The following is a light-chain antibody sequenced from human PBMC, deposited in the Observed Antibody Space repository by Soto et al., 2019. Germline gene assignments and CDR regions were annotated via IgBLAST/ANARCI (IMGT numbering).Light chain of an antibody. Sequence: QSVLTQPPSASGSPGQSVTISCTGTSSDVGGYNYVSWYQQHPGKAPKLMIYEVSKRPLGVPDRFSGSKSGNTASLTVSGLQAEDEADYYCSSYAGSNQGVFGTGTKLTVL. J-gene: IGLJ1*01. CDR2: EVS. V-gene: IGLV2-8*01. CDR1: SSDVGGYNY. CDR3: SSYAGSNQGV.